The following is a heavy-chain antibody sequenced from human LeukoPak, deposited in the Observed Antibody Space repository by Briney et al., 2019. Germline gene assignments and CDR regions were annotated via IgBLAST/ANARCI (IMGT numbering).Heavy chain of an antibody. Sequence: VASVKVSCTASGGTFSSYAISWVRQAPGQGLEWMGGIIPIFGTANYAQKFQGRVTITADESTSTAYMELSSLRSEDTAVYYCARGSPYSSSSGGFDYWGQGTLVTVSS. J-gene: IGHJ4*02. CDR3: ARGSPYSSSSGGFDY. CDR1: GGTFSSYA. V-gene: IGHV1-69*13. D-gene: IGHD6-6*01. CDR2: IIPIFGTA.